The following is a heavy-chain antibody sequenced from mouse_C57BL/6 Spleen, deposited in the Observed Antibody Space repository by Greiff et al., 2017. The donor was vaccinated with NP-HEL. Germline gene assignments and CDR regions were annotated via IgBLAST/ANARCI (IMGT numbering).Heavy chain of an antibody. J-gene: IGHJ1*03. CDR3: ARNWDDYWYFDV. Sequence: QVQLKQSGAELVKPGASVKISCKASGYAFSSYWMNWVKQRPGKGLEWIGQIYPGDGDTNYNGKFKGKATLTADKSSSTAYMQLSSLTSEDSAVYFCARNWDDYWYFDVWGTGTTVTVSS. CDR1: GYAFSSYW. V-gene: IGHV1-80*01. CDR2: IYPGDGDT. D-gene: IGHD4-1*01.